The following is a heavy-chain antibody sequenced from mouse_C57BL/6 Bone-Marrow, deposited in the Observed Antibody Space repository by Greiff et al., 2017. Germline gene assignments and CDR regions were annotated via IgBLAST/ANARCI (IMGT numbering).Heavy chain of an antibody. CDR3: ANPITTVGYYFDD. D-gene: IGHD1-1*01. CDR1: GYTFTSYG. V-gene: IGHV1-81*01. Sequence: QVQLQQSGAELARPGASVKLSCKASGYTFTSYGISWVKQRTGQGLEWIGEIYPRSGNTYYNEKFKGKAILTADKSSSTAYMELRSLTSEDSAVYFCANPITTVGYYFDDGGQGTTLTVSA. J-gene: IGHJ2*01. CDR2: IYPRSGNT.